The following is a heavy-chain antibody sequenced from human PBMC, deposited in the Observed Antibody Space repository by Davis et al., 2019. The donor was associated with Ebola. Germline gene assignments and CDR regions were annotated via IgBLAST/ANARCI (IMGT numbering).Heavy chain of an antibody. J-gene: IGHJ4*02. CDR1: GYSFTSYW. D-gene: IGHD3-10*01. Sequence: GGSLRLSCKGSGYSFTSYWIGWVRQMPGKGLEWKGIIYPGDSETRYSPSFQGQVIISADKSINTAYLQWTSLKASDTAMYYCARMGKSYYDSLWDYWGQGTLVSVSS. CDR2: IYPGDSET. CDR3: ARMGKSYYDSLWDY. V-gene: IGHV5-51*01.